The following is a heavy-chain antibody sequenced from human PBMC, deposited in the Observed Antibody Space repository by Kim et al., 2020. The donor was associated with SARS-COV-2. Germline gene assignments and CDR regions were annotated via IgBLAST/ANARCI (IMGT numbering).Heavy chain of an antibody. CDR3: ARGFSDLGYNYYYMDV. Sequence: SVKGGFIISRDDAKKSLYLQMNSLRDEDTAVYYCARGFSDLGYNYYYMDVWGQGTTVTVSS. D-gene: IGHD3-10*01. V-gene: IGHV3-48*02. J-gene: IGHJ6*02.